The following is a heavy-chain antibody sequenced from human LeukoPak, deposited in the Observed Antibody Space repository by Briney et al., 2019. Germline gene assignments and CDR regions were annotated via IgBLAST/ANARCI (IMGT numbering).Heavy chain of an antibody. J-gene: IGHJ4*02. Sequence: SETLSLTCTVSGGSISTYCWSWIRQPPGKGLEWIGYICYTGSTNNNPSLKSRVTISVDTPKSQFSLNLSSVTAADTAVYYCARGGASTYYDSGGYYSFWGQGAQDTVSS. CDR3: ARGGASTYYDSGGYYSF. CDR2: ICYTGST. CDR1: GGSISTYC. V-gene: IGHV4-59*01. D-gene: IGHD3-22*01.